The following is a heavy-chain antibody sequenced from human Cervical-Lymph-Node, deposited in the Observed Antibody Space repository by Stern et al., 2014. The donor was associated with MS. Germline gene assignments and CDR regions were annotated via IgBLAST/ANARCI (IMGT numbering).Heavy chain of an antibody. CDR3: AKQKGRDYFFDY. V-gene: IGHV1-46*03. J-gene: IGHJ4*02. Sequence: VALEESGAEVKKPGASVNISCKASGYTFTNYYLHWVRQAPGQGLEWMGILNPSGGVTIYAQKFQGRVTMTGDTSTATMQLSSLRSEDTAVYYCAKQKGRDYFFDYWGQGTLLTVSS. CDR1: GYTFTNYY. D-gene: IGHD3-10*01. CDR2: LNPSGGVT.